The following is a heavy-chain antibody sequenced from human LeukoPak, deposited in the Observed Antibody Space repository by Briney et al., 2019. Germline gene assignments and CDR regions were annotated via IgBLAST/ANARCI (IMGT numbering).Heavy chain of an antibody. CDR1: GFTFSSYA. J-gene: IGHJ5*02. D-gene: IGHD4-23*01. V-gene: IGHV3-23*01. CDR2: ISGSGGST. CDR3: AKDHRVTVVTPGRSFGNWFDP. Sequence: TGGSLRLSCAASGFTFSSYAMSWVRQAPWKGLEWVSAISGSGGSTYYADSVKGRFTISRDNSKNTLYLQMNSLRAEDTAVYYCAKDHRVTVVTPGRSFGNWFDPWGQGTLVTVSS.